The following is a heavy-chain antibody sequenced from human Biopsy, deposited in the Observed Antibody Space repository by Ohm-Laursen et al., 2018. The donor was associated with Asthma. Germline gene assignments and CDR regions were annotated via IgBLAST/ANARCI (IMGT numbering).Heavy chain of an antibody. V-gene: IGHV4-59*12. CDR3: ARGWNCGGDCYSLDY. D-gene: IGHD2-21*02. Sequence: SQTLSLTCAVSGGSISSYYWSWIRQPPGRGLEWIGYMYSSGSTNYNPSLKNRVTISIDRSKNQFSLRLRSVTAADTAVYYCARGWNCGGDCYSLDYWGQGTLVTVSS. J-gene: IGHJ4*02. CDR2: MYSSGST. CDR1: GGSISSYY.